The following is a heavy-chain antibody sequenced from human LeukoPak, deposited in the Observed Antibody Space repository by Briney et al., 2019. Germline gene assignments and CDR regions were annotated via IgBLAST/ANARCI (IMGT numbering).Heavy chain of an antibody. V-gene: IGHV1-2*06. CDR3: ARNYYHSSGYLYYYYYYMDV. Sequence: ASVKVSCKASGCTFTGYYMHWVRQDPGQGLEWMGRNNPNSGCKNNAQKFQGRVTMTRHTSISTAYMELSRLRSDDTAVYYCARNYYHSSGYLYYYYYYMDVWGKGTTVTVSS. D-gene: IGHD3-22*01. J-gene: IGHJ6*03. CDR2: NNPNSGCK. CDR1: GCTFTGYY.